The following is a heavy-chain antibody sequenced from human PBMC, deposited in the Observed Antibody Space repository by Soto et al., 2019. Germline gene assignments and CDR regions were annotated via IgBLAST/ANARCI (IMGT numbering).Heavy chain of an antibody. CDR1: GASINSAAYY. CDR2: VYYSGTT. J-gene: IGHJ4*02. D-gene: IGHD4-17*01. CDR3: ARTTAVPNTLRSRYFFDY. V-gene: IGHV4-61*08. Sequence: SETLSLTCTVSGASINSAAYYWTWIRQRPGEGLEWIGYVYYSGTTNYNPSLKSRVTISVDLSKNQFSLRLSSVTTADTALYYCARTTAVPNTLRSRYFFDYWGQGTLVTVSS.